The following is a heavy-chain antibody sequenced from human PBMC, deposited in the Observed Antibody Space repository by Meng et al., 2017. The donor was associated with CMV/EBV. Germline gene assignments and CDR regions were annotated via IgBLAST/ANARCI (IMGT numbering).Heavy chain of an antibody. CDR1: GFTFSSYAMH. D-gene: IGHD2-2*01. CDR3: AREAIDCSSTSCELDY. V-gene: IGHV4-39*01. J-gene: IGHJ4*02. CDR2: IYYSGST. Sequence: GSLRLSCAASGFTFSSYAMHWVRQAPGKGLEWIGSIYYSGSTYYNPSLKSRVTISVDTSKNQFSLKLSSVTAADTAVYYCAREAIDCSSTSCELDYWGQGTLVTVSS.